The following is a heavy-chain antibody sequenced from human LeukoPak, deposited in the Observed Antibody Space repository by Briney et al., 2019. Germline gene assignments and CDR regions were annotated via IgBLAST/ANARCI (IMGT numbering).Heavy chain of an antibody. CDR1: GGSISSSSYY. D-gene: IGHD3-22*01. CDR3: ARKNYYYDSSGYPEPFDY. V-gene: IGHV4-39*07. CDR2: IYYSGST. Sequence: SETLSLTCTVSGGSISSSSYYWGWIRQPPGKGLEWIGSIYYSGSTYYNPSLKSRVTISVDTSKNQFSLKLSSVTAADTAVYYCARKNYYYDSSGYPEPFDYWGQGTLVTVSS. J-gene: IGHJ4*02.